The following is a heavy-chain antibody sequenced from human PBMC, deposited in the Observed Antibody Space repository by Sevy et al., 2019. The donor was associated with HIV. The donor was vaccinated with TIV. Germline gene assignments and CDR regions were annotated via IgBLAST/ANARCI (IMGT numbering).Heavy chain of an antibody. Sequence: GGSLRLSCAASGFTFRSYDMHWVRQAPGKGPEWVAIIYYDESLKYYADSVKGRFTISRDNSKKTLYLQMKSLRVDETAVHYCARDLCSGWYPLDYWGQGTLVTVSS. CDR3: ARDLCSGWYPLDY. CDR1: GFTFRSYD. CDR2: IYYDESLK. J-gene: IGHJ4*02. D-gene: IGHD6-19*01. V-gene: IGHV3-33*01.